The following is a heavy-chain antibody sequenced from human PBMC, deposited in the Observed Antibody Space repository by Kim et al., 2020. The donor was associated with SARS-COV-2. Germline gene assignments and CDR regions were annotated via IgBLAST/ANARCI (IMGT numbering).Heavy chain of an antibody. CDR3: VRDRAYSTYDI. J-gene: IGHJ3*02. V-gene: IGHV3-7*01. D-gene: IGHD2-15*01. Sequence: YYVDSVNGRLSISGDTAKNSLYLQMSSLRVEDTAVYYCVRDRAYSTYDIWGQGTMVTVSS.